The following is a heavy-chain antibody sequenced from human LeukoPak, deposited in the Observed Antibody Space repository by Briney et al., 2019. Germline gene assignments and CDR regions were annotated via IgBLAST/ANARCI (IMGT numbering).Heavy chain of an antibody. V-gene: IGHV3-13*01. D-gene: IGHD6-13*01. CDR3: ARARGSWATYDAFDI. Sequence: PGGSLRLSCAASGFTFRSYDMHWVRQATGKGLEWVSGIGTAGEIYYPGSVKGRFTISRDNAKNSLYLQMNSLRAEDTAVYYCARARGSWATYDAFDIWGQGTMVTVSS. CDR2: IGTAGEI. J-gene: IGHJ3*02. CDR1: GFTFRSYD.